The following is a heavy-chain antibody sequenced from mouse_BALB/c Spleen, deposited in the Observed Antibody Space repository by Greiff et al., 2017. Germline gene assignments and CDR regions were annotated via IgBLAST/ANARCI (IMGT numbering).Heavy chain of an antibody. CDR2: INPYNDGT. CDR1: GYTFTSYV. D-gene: IGHD2-1*01. V-gene: IGHV1-14*01. J-gene: IGHJ3*01. CDR3: AKGYGNYFAY. Sequence: VHVKQSGPELVKPGASVKMSCKASGYTFTSYVMHWVKQKPGQGLEWIGYINPYNDGTKYNEKFKGKATLTSDKSSSTAYMELSSLTSEDSAVYYCAKGYGNYFAYWGQGTLVTVSA.